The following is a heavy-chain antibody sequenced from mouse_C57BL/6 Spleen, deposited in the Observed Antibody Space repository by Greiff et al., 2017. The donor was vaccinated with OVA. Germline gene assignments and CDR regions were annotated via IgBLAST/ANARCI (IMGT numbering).Heavy chain of an antibody. CDR2: ISDGGSYT. Sequence: EVQRVESGGGLVKPGGSLKLSCAASGFTFSSYAMSWVRQTPEKRLEWVATISDGGSYTYYTDNVKGRFTISRDNAKNNLYLQMSHLKSEDTAMYYCARLRSYYFDDWGQGTTLTVSS. CDR3: ARLRSYYFDD. V-gene: IGHV5-4*01. CDR1: GFTFSSYA. J-gene: IGHJ2*01. D-gene: IGHD1-1*01.